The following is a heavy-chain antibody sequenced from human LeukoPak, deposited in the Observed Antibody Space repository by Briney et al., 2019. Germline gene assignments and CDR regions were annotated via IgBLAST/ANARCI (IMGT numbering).Heavy chain of an antibody. CDR3: ANLRGGTSYFDY. D-gene: IGHD2-15*01. CDR2: ISGSGGST. Sequence: GGSLRLSCAASGFAFSSYAMSWVRQAPGKGLEWVSAISGSGGSTYYADSVKGRFTISRDNSKNTLYLQMNSLRAEDTAVYYCANLRGGTSYFDYWGQGTLVTVSS. V-gene: IGHV3-23*01. J-gene: IGHJ4*02. CDR1: GFAFSSYA.